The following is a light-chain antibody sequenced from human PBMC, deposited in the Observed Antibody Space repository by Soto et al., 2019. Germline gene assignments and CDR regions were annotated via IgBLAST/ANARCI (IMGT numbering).Light chain of an antibody. CDR3: VLYLGSGIAM. CDR2: DTD. Sequence: QTVVTQEPSFSVSPGGTVTLTCGLSSGSVSTSNFPSWYQLTPGQAPRTLIYDTDTRSSGVPDRFSGSILGNKASLTITGAQADDESDYYCVLYLGSGIAMFGGGTKLTVL. V-gene: IGLV8-61*01. CDR1: SGSVSTSNF. J-gene: IGLJ3*02.